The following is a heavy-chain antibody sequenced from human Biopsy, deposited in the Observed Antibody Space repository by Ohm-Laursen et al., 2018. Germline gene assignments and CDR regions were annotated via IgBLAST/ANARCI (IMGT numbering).Heavy chain of an antibody. D-gene: IGHD6-13*01. Sequence: PPGTLSLTCAVYGGSFNGYFWSWIRQPPGKGLEWIGDITQSGSTNYSPSLKSRVTISVDTAKKQFPLSLRSVTAADTAVYYCARVPLPGIGAAYQGRFLYGMDVWGQGTTVSVSS. CDR1: GGSFNGYF. V-gene: IGHV4-34*01. CDR3: ARVPLPGIGAAYQGRFLYGMDV. J-gene: IGHJ6*02. CDR2: ITQSGST.